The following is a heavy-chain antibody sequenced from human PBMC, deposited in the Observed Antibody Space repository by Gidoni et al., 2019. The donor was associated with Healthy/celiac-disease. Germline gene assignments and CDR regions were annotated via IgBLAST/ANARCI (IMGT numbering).Heavy chain of an antibody. D-gene: IGHD3-16*02. CDR1: GGSFSGYY. Sequence: QVQLQQWGAGLLKPSETMSLTCAVYGGSFSGYYWSWIRQPPGKGLEWIGEINHSGSTNYNPSLKSRVTISVDTSKNQFSLKLSSVTAADTAVYYCASLPLGSYRYPRHYYYYMDVWGKGTTVTVSS. J-gene: IGHJ6*03. CDR3: ASLPLGSYRYPRHYYYYMDV. CDR2: INHSGST. V-gene: IGHV4-34*01.